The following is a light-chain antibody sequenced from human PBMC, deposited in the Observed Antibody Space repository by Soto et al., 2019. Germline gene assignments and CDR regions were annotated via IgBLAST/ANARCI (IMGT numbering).Light chain of an antibody. CDR1: QAISSS. V-gene: IGKV1-9*01. Sequence: DIQLTQSPSFLSASVGDRVTITCRASQAISSSLAWYQHNPGKAPKLLIYAASTLQNGVPSSFSGSGSGTEFTLTISSLKPEDFATYYCQPLNDYRYTFGQGTKVEIK. CDR2: AAS. J-gene: IGKJ2*01. CDR3: QPLNDYRYT.